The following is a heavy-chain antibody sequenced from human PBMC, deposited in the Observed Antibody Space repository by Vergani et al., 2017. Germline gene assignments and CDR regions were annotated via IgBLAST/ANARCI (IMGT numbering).Heavy chain of an antibody. D-gene: IGHD3-22*01. CDR3: ARGLDSDSSGYYDY. J-gene: IGHJ4*02. CDR1: GGSISGYY. CDR2: INHSGST. Sequence: QVQLQESGPGLVKPSETLSLTCTVSGGSISGYYWSWIRQPPGKGLEWIGEINHSGSTNYNPSLKSRVTISVDTSKNQFSLKLSSVTAADTAVYYCARGLDSDSSGYYDYWGQGTLVTVSS. V-gene: IGHV4-34*01.